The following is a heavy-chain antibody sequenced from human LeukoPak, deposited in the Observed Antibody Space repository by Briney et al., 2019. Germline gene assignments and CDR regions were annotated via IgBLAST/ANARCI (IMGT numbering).Heavy chain of an antibody. Sequence: GGSLRLSFAASGFTFSESWMTWVCQVPGQGLEWVAHINHEGGGIQYVDSVKGRFTISRDNAKGSVYLQMNSLGAEDTAIYHCATYINWVAGDVWGQGTTVIVSS. D-gene: IGHD1-1*01. J-gene: IGHJ6*02. V-gene: IGHV3-7*01. CDR1: GFTFSESW. CDR2: INHEGGGI. CDR3: ATYINWVAGDV.